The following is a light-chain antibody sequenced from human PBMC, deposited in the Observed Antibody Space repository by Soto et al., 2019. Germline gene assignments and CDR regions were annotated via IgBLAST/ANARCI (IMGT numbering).Light chain of an antibody. CDR3: QQYNNWPRT. Sequence: IVMTQSPATLSVSPAEGATLSCRASQSVSYNLAWYQHKPGQPPRLLIHGPSTRANGIPARFSGSGSGKEFTLTISRLQSEDFALYSCQQYNNWPRTFGQGTKVDIK. CDR2: GPS. CDR1: QSVSYN. V-gene: IGKV3-15*01. J-gene: IGKJ1*01.